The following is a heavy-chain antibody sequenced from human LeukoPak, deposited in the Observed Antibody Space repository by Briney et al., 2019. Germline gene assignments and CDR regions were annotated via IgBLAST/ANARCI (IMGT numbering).Heavy chain of an antibody. J-gene: IGHJ4*02. D-gene: IGHD3-22*01. CDR1: GFTVSTNY. CDR3: ARDQSSAFDH. V-gene: IGHV3-33*08. CDR2: IWYDGSNK. Sequence: GGSLRLSCAASGFTVSTNYMHWVRQAPGKGLEWVAFIWYDGSNKFYADSVKGRFTISRDNSKNTLYLQMNSLRAEDTAVYYCARDQSSAFDHWGQGTLVTVSS.